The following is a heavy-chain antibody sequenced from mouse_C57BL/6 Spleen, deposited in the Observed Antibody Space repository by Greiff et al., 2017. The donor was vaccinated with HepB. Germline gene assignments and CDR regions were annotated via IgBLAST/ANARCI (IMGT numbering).Heavy chain of an antibody. CDR2: INPSTGGT. Sequence: VQLQQSGPELVTPGASVQISCKASGYSFTGYYMNWVKQNPEKSLEWIGEINPSTGGTTYNQKFKAKATLTVDKSSSTAYMQLKSLTSEDSAVYYCARRGSGPWFAYWGQGTLVTVSA. CDR3: ARRGSGPWFAY. V-gene: IGHV1-42*01. CDR1: GYSFTGYY. J-gene: IGHJ3*01.